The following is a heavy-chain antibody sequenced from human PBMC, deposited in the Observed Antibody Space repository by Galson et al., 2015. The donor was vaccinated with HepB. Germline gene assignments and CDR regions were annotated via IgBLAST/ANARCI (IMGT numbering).Heavy chain of an antibody. CDR2: IFSNDEK. CDR1: GFSLSNARMG. V-gene: IGHV2-26*01. J-gene: IGHJ5*02. CDR3: ARIQARHYDFWSGYYQTHPENWFDP. D-gene: IGHD3-3*01. Sequence: PALVKPTQTLTLTCTVSGFSLSNARMGVSWIRQPPGKALEWLAHIFSNDEKSPSTSLKSRLTISKDTSKSQVVLTMTNMDPVDTATYYCARIQARHYDFWSGYYQTHPENWFDPWGQGTLVTVSS.